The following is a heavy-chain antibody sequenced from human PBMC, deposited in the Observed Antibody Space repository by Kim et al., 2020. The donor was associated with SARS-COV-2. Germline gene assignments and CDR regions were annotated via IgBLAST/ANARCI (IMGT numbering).Heavy chain of an antibody. CDR3: ARRIGAAAATVGYFDL. V-gene: IGHV3-21*01. CDR1: GFSFSSYN. Sequence: GSLRLSCAASGFSFSSYNMNWFRQAPGKGLEWVSSISSSSSYVYYADSLKGRFTISRDNAQHALYLQMDSLRAEDTAVYYCARRIGAAAATVGYFDLWGRGSLVTVSS. D-gene: IGHD6-25*01. J-gene: IGHJ2*01. CDR2: ISSSSSYV.